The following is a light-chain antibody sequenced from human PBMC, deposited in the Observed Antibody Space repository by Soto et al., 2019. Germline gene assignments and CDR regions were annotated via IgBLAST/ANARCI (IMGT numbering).Light chain of an antibody. CDR1: QDISKY. V-gene: IGKV1-33*01. Sequence: DIQMTQSASSLPASVGDTVTISCQASQDISKYLNWFQQKPGKAPKLLIYDVFNVETGVPSRFSGRGSGTDFTLIISKLQHEDFATYYCQQYDQLPITFGGGTKVDI. J-gene: IGKJ4*01. CDR3: QQYDQLPIT. CDR2: DVF.